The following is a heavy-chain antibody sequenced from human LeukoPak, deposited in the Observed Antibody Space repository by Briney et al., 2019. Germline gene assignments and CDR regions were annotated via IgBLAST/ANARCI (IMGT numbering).Heavy chain of an antibody. CDR2: ISAYNGNT. V-gene: IGHV1-18*01. J-gene: IGHJ5*02. CDR3: AREYYYDSSGYYTPWFDP. Sequence: GASVKVSCKASGYTFTSYDINWVRQATGQGLEWMGWISAYNGNTNYAQKLQGRVTMTTDTSTSTAYMELRSLRSDDTAVYYCAREYYYDSSGYYTPWFDPWGQGTLVTVSS. CDR1: GYTFTSYD. D-gene: IGHD3-22*01.